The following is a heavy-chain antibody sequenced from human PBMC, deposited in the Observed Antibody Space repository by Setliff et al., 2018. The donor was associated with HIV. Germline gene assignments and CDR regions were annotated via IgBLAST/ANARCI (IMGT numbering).Heavy chain of an antibody. CDR2: IIPVFGMT. CDR3: ARYLVVVPVAVGGLDV. Sequence: SVKVSCKASGGTFSSSALSWVRQARGQGPEWLGGIIPVFGMTDYAQNFQGRLTITADTSTSTAYMELSGLTSDDSAVYYCARYLVVVPVAVGGLDVWGQGTTVTVSS. J-gene: IGHJ6*02. CDR1: GGTFSSSA. V-gene: IGHV1-69*10. D-gene: IGHD2-2*01.